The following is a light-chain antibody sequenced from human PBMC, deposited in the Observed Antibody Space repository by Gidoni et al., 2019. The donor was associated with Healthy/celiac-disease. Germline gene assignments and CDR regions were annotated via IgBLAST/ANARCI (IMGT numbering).Light chain of an antibody. CDR3: NSRGSSGNHWV. Sequence: SSELTQDPAVSVALGQTVRITCQGDSLRSYYASWYQQKPGQAPVLVNYGKNNRPSGIPDRFSGSSSGNTASLTITGAQAEDEADYYCNSRGSSGNHWVFGGGTKLTVL. CDR2: GKN. J-gene: IGLJ3*02. V-gene: IGLV3-19*01. CDR1: SLRSYY.